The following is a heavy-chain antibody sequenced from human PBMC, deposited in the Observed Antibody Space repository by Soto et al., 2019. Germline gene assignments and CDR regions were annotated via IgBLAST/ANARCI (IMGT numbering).Heavy chain of an antibody. J-gene: IGHJ4*02. CDR1: GFVFSDYA. Sequence: EVQLLDSGGGWVQPGGSLRLSCVASGFVFSDYAMSWVRQAPGKGLEWVSAISAGGSDTYYADSVKGRFTVSRVNYKKSLYLQMNTLRAEDTAIYYCASVHIWCGSSICYTEGCDSWGQGTLVTVSS. D-gene: IGHD2-2*01. CDR2: ISAGGSDT. CDR3: ASVHIWCGSSICYTEGCDS. V-gene: IGHV3-23*01.